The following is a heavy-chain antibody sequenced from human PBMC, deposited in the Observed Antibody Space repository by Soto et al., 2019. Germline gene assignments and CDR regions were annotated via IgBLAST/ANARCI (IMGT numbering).Heavy chain of an antibody. V-gene: IGHV1-46*02. CDR1: GYTFNSYC. CDR3: ARDLGVTAAKGALDI. D-gene: IGHD2-21*02. CDR2: INPRGGST. Sequence: ASVKVSRKASGYTFNSYCMHWVRQAPGQGLEWMGIINPRGGSTSYAQKFQGRVTMTRDTSTSTVYMELRSLRSEDTAVYYCARDLGVTAAKGALDIWGQGTIVTVSS. J-gene: IGHJ3*02.